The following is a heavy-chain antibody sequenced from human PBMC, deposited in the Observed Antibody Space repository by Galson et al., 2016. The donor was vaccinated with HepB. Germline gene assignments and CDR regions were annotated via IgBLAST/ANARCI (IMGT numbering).Heavy chain of an antibody. Sequence: SVKVSCKASGTTFSNYAITWVRQAPGQGLEWMGGIIPVFGTANYAQKFQGRVTIIADEATSTAYMEMSSLRSDDTAVYYCATNPSYSGWYGMEVWGRGTTVTVAS. J-gene: IGHJ6*02. CDR1: GTTFSNYA. V-gene: IGHV1-69*13. CDR3: ATNPSYSGWYGMEV. CDR2: IIPVFGTA. D-gene: IGHD6-19*01.